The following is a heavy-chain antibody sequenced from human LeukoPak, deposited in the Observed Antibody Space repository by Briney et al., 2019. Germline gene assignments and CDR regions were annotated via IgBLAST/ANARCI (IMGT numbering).Heavy chain of an antibody. V-gene: IGHV4-34*01. CDR1: GGSFSGYY. CDR2: INHSGST. Sequence: SETLSLTCAVYGGSFSGYYWSWIRQPPGKGLEWIGEINHSGSTNYNPSLTSRVTISVDTSKNQFSLKLSSVTAADTAVYYCANAITMVRAFDYWGQGTLVTVSS. D-gene: IGHD3-10*01. J-gene: IGHJ4*02. CDR3: ANAITMVRAFDY.